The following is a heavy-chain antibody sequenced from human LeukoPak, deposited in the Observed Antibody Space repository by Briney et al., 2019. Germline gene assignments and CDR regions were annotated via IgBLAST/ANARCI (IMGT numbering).Heavy chain of an antibody. CDR3: ARDRGSYFDY. V-gene: IGHV4-61*01. D-gene: IGHD1-26*01. CDR1: RGSLSSSFSY. Sequence: PETLSLTCTVSRGSLSSSFSYWNWIRHPPGKGLEWIGYLHYYGSTNYNPSLKSRVNISEDTSKNQFSLKVRSVTAADAAVYYCARDRGSYFDYWGQGTLVSVSS. J-gene: IGHJ4*02. CDR2: LHYYGST.